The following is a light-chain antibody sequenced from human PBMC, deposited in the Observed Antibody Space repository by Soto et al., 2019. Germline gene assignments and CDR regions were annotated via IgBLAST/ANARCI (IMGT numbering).Light chain of an antibody. CDR3: QSADSSGTYWV. V-gene: IGLV3-25*03. Sequence: SYELTQSPSVSVSPGQTARITCSGDALPKQHAYWYQQKPGQAPVLVIYKDIERPSGIPERFSGSSSGTTVTLTISGVQAEDEADYYCQSADSSGTYWVFGGGTKLTVL. CDR1: ALPKQH. J-gene: IGLJ3*02. CDR2: KDI.